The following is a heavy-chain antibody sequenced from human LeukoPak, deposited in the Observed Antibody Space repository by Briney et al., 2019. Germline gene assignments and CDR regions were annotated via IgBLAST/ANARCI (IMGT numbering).Heavy chain of an antibody. D-gene: IGHD3-9*01. J-gene: IGHJ4*02. CDR3: AKDTHYDILTGSRGYFDY. Sequence: GGSLRLSCAASGFTFDDYAMHWVRQAPGKGLEWVSGISWNSGSIGYADSVKGRFTISRDNAKNSLYLQMNSLRAEDTALYYCAKDTHYDILTGSRGYFDYWGQGTLVTVSS. CDR2: ISWNSGSI. V-gene: IGHV3-9*01. CDR1: GFTFDDYA.